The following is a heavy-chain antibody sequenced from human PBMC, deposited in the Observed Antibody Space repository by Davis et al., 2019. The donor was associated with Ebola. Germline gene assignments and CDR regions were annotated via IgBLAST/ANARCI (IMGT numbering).Heavy chain of an antibody. V-gene: IGHV1-69*02. CDR1: GGTFSSYT. CDR2: IIPILGIA. CDR3: ARTITILGYFDY. J-gene: IGHJ4*02. Sequence: SVKVSCKASGGTFSSYTISWVRQAPGQGLEWMGRIIPILGIANYAQKFQGRVTITADKSTSTAYMELRSLRSDDTAVYYCARTITILGYFDYWGQGTLVTVSS. D-gene: IGHD3-3*01.